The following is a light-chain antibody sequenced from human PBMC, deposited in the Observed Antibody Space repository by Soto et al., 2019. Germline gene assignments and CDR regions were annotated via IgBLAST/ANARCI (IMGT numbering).Light chain of an antibody. CDR2: ATS. V-gene: IGKV1-39*01. J-gene: IGKJ1*01. Sequence: DVQMAQYRSSVSGSGGERSTITWRASQGIRNDLGWYQQKPGKAPNLLIYATSTLQSGVPSRFSGSGSGTDFTLAITSLHPEDFATYYCQQSYSTVWTFGQGTKVDIK. CDR3: QQSYSTVWT. CDR1: QGIRND.